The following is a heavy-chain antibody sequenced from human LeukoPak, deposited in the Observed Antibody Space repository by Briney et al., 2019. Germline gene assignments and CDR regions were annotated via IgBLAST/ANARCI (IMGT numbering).Heavy chain of an antibody. CDR2: ISAYNGNT. CDR3: ARDPGTMRGHRYYYYYYMDV. Sequence: ASVKVSCKASGYTFTSYGISWVRQAPGQGLEWMGWISAYNGNTNYAQKLQGRVTMTTDTSTSTAYMELRSLRSDDTAVYYCARDPGTMRGHRYYYYYYMDVWGKGTTVTVSS. V-gene: IGHV1-18*01. CDR1: GYTFTSYG. D-gene: IGHD3-22*01. J-gene: IGHJ6*03.